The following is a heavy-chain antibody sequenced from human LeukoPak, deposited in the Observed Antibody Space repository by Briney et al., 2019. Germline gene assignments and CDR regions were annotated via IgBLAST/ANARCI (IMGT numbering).Heavy chain of an antibody. J-gene: IGHJ4*02. CDR2: IRYDGDHK. Sequence: GGSLRLSCAASGFTFSSYGVHWVRQAPGKGLEWVAFIRYDGDHKYYADFVKGRFTISRDNSQNTLYLQMNSLRAEDTAVYYCAKDQGSPFGELDYWGQGTLVTVSS. D-gene: IGHD3-10*01. V-gene: IGHV3-30*02. CDR1: GFTFSSYG. CDR3: AKDQGSPFGELDY.